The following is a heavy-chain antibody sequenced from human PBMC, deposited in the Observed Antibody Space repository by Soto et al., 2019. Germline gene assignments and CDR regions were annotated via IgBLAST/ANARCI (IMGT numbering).Heavy chain of an antibody. J-gene: IGHJ4*02. CDR1: GGSISSSNW. Sequence: KSSETLSLTCAVSGGSISSSNWWSWVRQPPGKGLEWIGEIYHSGSTNYNPSLKSRVTISVDKSKNQFSLKLSSVTAADTAVYYCAGSSTDGYYFDYWGQGTLVTVSS. V-gene: IGHV4-4*02. CDR3: AGSSTDGYYFDY. CDR2: IYHSGST.